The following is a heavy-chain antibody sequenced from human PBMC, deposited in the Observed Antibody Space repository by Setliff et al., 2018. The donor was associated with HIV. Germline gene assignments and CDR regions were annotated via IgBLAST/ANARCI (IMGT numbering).Heavy chain of an antibody. CDR1: GGSFSGYY. J-gene: IGHJ4*02. D-gene: IGHD6-19*01. Sequence: SETLSLTCAVYGGSFSGYYWSWIRQTPGKGLERIGEIDHSGGTKYNPSLKSRVTISLDTSKNQFSLKVNSVTAADTAVYYCARQGAVTGHSFDSWGPGALVTVS. CDR3: ARQGAVTGHSFDS. CDR2: IDHSGGT. V-gene: IGHV4-34*01.